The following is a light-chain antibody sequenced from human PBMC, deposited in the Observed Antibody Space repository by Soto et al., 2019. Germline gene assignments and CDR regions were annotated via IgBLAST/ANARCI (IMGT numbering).Light chain of an antibody. CDR2: GNS. CDR1: SSNIGAGYD. V-gene: IGLV1-40*01. Sequence: QSVLTQPPSVSGAPGQRVTISCTGSSSNIGAGYDVHWYQQLPRTAPKLLIYGNSNRPSGVPDRFSGSKSGTSASLAITGLQAEDEADYCCQSYDSSLSGPVVFGGGTKLTVL. J-gene: IGLJ2*01. CDR3: QSYDSSLSGPVV.